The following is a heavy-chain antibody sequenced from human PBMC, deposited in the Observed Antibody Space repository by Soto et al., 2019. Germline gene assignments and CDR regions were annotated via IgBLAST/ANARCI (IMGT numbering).Heavy chain of an antibody. V-gene: IGHV3-23*01. J-gene: IGHJ5*02. Sequence: EVQLLESGGGLVQPGGSLRLSCAASGFTFINYAMNWVRQAPGKGLEWVSGISGGGGDTVYADSVKGRFTISRDNSKNMMYLQMNRLRAEDTAIYFCAKGRGARTVVVGDLWGQGTLVTVSS. CDR1: GFTFINYA. CDR3: AKGRGARTVVVGDL. CDR2: ISGGGGDT. D-gene: IGHD2-2*01.